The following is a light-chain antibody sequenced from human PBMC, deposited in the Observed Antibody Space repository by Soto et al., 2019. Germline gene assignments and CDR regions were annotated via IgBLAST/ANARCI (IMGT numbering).Light chain of an antibody. CDR2: DAS. V-gene: IGKV3-11*01. J-gene: IGKJ1*01. CDR1: QSVSNF. CDR3: QQRSNWPWT. Sequence: IVLTQSPATLSLSPGERATLSCRASQSVSNFLAWYQQKPGQAPRLLISDASNRATGIPARFSGSGSGTDFSLTISSLEPEDFAVYYCQQRSNWPWTFGQGTKVEIK.